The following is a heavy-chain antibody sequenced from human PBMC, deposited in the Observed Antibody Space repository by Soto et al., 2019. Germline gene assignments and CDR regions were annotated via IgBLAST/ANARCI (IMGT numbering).Heavy chain of an antibody. Sequence: EVQLVESGGGLVQPGGSLRLSCAVSGFTFGSYWMNWVRLIPGKGLEWVAYIKLDGSATYYVDSVKGRFTISRYNAKNSLYLQLNSLRVEDTSVYYCARAGYCGPGCYYYFDYWGQGTLVTVSS. CDR3: ARAGYCGPGCYYYFDY. V-gene: IGHV3-7*01. J-gene: IGHJ4*02. CDR1: GFTFGSYW. CDR2: IKLDGSAT. D-gene: IGHD2-21*02.